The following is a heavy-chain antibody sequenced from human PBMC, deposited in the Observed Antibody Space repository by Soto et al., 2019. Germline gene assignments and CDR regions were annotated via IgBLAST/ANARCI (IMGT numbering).Heavy chain of an antibody. J-gene: IGHJ4*02. CDR3: ARAEDIVVVPGEDNFDY. D-gene: IGHD2-2*01. V-gene: IGHV1-18*01. Sequence: GASVKVSCKASGYTFTSYGISWVRQAPGQGLEWMGWISAYNGNTNYAQKLQGRVTMTTDTSTSTAYMELRSLRSDDTAVYYCARAEDIVVVPGEDNFDYWGQGTLVTVSS. CDR2: ISAYNGNT. CDR1: GYTFTSYG.